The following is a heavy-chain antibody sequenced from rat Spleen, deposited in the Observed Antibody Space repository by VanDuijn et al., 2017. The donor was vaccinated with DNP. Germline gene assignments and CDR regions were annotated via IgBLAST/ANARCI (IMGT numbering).Heavy chain of an antibody. J-gene: IGHJ2*01. CDR3: TTEWAGSYDY. Sequence: EVQLVESGGGLVQPGRSLKLSCAASGLTFSNYYMAWVRQAPKKGLEWVATISTSDSRTYYPDSVQGRFTISRDKAKKTLYRQMDSLRSEDTATYYCTTEWAGSYDYWGQGVMVTVSS. CDR1: GLTFSNYY. V-gene: IGHV5-27*01. CDR2: ISTSDSRT. D-gene: IGHD1-12*02.